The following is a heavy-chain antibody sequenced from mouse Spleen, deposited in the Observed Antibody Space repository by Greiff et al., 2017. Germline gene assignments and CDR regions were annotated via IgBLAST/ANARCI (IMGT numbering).Heavy chain of an antibody. D-gene: IGHD6-1*01. V-gene: IGHV1-76*01. CDR2: IYPGSGNT. CDR3: ARSLSLRAWFAY. Sequence: VKLMESGAELVRPGASVKLSCKASGYTFTDYYINWVKQRPGQGLEWIARIYPGSGNTYYNEKFKGKATLTAEKSSSTAYMQLSSLTSEDSAVYFCARSLSLRAWFAYWGQGTLVTVSA. J-gene: IGHJ3*01. CDR1: GYTFTDYY.